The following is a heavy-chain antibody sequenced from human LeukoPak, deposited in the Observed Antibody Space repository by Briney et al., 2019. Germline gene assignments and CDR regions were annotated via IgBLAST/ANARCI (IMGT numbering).Heavy chain of an antibody. D-gene: IGHD3-10*01. CDR2: IRYDGSNK. Sequence: GGSLRLSCAASGFTFSSYGMHWVRQAPGKGLEWVAFIRYDGSNKYYADSVKGRFTISRDNSKNTLYLQMGSLRVEDMAVYYCARDGDEGLSFDYWGQGTLVTVSS. CDR3: ARDGDEGLSFDY. J-gene: IGHJ4*02. CDR1: GFTFSSYG. V-gene: IGHV3-30*02.